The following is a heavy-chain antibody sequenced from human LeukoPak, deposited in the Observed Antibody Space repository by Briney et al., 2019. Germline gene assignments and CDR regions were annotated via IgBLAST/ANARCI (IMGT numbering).Heavy chain of an antibody. J-gene: IGHJ4*02. Sequence: GASVKVSCKASGYTFTSYGISWVRQAPGQGLEWMGWISAYNGNTNYAQKLQGRVTMTTDTSTSTAYMELRSLRSDDTAVYYCARVEKYPLSSGYYDFNYWGQGTLVTVSS. CDR2: ISAYNGNT. CDR3: ARVEKYPLSSGYYDFNY. CDR1: GYTFTSYG. V-gene: IGHV1-18*01. D-gene: IGHD3-22*01.